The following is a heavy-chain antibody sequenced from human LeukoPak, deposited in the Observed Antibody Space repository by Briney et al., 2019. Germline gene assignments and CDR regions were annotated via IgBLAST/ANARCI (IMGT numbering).Heavy chain of an antibody. D-gene: IGHD5/OR15-5a*01. Sequence: GGSLRLSCAASGFXFIDHYMDWVRQAPGKGLEWIGRIRNKANSYTTEYAASVKGRFTVSRDDSKNSPFLQMNSLESEDTAVYYCARRNSVTQGLDNWGQGTLVTVSS. V-gene: IGHV3-72*01. CDR3: ARRNSVTQGLDN. CDR2: IRNKANSYTT. J-gene: IGHJ4*02. CDR1: GFXFIDHY.